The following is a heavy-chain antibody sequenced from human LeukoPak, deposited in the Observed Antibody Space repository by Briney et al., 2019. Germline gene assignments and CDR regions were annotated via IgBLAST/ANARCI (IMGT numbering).Heavy chain of an antibody. J-gene: IGHJ4*02. V-gene: IGHV1-18*01. Sequence: ASVKVSCKASGYTFSSYGISWVRQAPGQGLEWMGWISTFNGNTNYAQDLQGRVTMTKDMSTSTAYMELRSLGSDDTAVYYCARDHQFVHGSDYWGQGTLVTVSS. CDR2: ISTFNGNT. CDR1: GYTFSSYG. CDR3: ARDHQFVHGSDY. D-gene: IGHD1-26*01.